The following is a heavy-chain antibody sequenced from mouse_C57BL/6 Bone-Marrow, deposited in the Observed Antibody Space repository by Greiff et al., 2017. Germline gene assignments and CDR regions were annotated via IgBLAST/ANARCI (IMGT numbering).Heavy chain of an antibody. CDR1: GFTFSDYY. CDR2: ISNGGGST. D-gene: IGHD2-4*01. Sequence: EVMLVESGGGLVQPGGSLKLSCAASGFTFSDYYMYWVRQTPEKRLEWVAYISNGGGSTYYPDTVKGRFTISRDNAKNTLYLQMSRLKSEDTAMYYCARGIYYDAWFAYWGQGTLVTVSA. V-gene: IGHV5-12*01. CDR3: ARGIYYDAWFAY. J-gene: IGHJ3*01.